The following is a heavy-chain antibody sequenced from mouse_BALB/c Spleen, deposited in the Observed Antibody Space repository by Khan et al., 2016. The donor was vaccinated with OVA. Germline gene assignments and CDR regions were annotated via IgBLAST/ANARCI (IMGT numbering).Heavy chain of an antibody. CDR2: ISYSGST. D-gene: IGHD2-14*01. CDR1: GDSITSGY. J-gene: IGHJ2*01. Sequence: EVQLQESGPSLVKPSQTLSLTCSVTGDSITSGYWNWIRKFPGNKLEYMGYISYSGSTYYNPSLKSRISITRDTSKNQYYLQLNSVISEDTATYYCARWNYRYDGYFDYWGQGTTLTVSS. CDR3: ARWNYRYDGYFDY. V-gene: IGHV3-8*02.